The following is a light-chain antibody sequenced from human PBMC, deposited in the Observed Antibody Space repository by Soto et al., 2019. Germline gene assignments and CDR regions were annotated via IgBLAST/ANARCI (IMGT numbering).Light chain of an antibody. CDR2: NTS. CDR3: QHYNGSPWT. J-gene: IGKJ1*01. CDR1: QSVSSNF. V-gene: IGKV3-20*01. Sequence: ELVLTQSPGTLSLSPGERATLSCRASQSVSSNFLAWYQQKPGQAPRLLLYNTSTRAPGVPDRFSGSGSGTDFTFIISRLQPEDFAVYYCQHYNGSPWTFGQGTRVEIK.